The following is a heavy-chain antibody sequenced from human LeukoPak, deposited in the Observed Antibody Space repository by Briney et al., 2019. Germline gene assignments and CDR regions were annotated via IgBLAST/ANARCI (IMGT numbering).Heavy chain of an antibody. V-gene: IGHV1-46*01. J-gene: IGHJ4*02. Sequence: ASVKVSCKASGYTFTSYYMHWVRQAPGQGLEWMGIINPSGGSTSYAQKFQGRVTITADESTSTAYMELSSLRSEDTAVYYCAGGYSSSWYYFDYWGQGTLVTVSS. CDR1: GYTFTSYY. CDR3: AGGYSSSWYYFDY. CDR2: INPSGGST. D-gene: IGHD6-13*01.